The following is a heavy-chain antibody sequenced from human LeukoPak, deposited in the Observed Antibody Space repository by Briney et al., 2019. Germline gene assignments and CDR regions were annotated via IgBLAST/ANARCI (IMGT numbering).Heavy chain of an antibody. CDR3: ARQPRDSYGLPYFDY. J-gene: IGHJ4*02. CDR1: GYSFTSYW. V-gene: IGHV5-51*01. CDR2: IYPGDSDT. Sequence: GESLKISRKGSGYSFTSYWIGWVRQMPGKGLEWMGIIYPGDSDTRYSPSFQGQVTISADKSISTAYLQWSSLKASDTAMYYCARQPRDSYGLPYFDYWGQGTLVTVSS. D-gene: IGHD5-18*01.